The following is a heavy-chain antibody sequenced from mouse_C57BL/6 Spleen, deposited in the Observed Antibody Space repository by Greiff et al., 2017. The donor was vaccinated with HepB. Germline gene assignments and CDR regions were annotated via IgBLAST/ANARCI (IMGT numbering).Heavy chain of an antibody. D-gene: IGHD4-1*01. CDR3: ARSWEPKIYVGY. V-gene: IGHV1-72*01. CDR1: GYTFTSYW. J-gene: IGHJ2*01. Sequence: QVQLKQPGAELVKPGASVKLSCKASGYTFTSYWMHWVKQRPGRGLEWIGRIDPNSGGTKYNEKFKSKATLTVDKPSSTAYMQLSSLTSEDSAVYYCARSWEPKIYVGYWGQGTTLTVSS. CDR2: IDPNSGGT.